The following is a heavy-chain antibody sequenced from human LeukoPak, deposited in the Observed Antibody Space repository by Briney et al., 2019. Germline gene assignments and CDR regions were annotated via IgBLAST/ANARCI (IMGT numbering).Heavy chain of an antibody. CDR1: EFTFGSHA. V-gene: IGHV3-23*01. D-gene: IGHD5-24*01. CDR3: VGEDGYNSGASPYYYGMDV. J-gene: IGHJ6*02. CDR2: ITGSGGSI. Sequence: PGGSLRLSRAGSEFTFGSHAMNWVRQAPGKGLEWVSAITGSGGSINYADSVKGRFTISRDNSKNTLFLQMNSLRADDTAVYYCVGEDGYNSGASPYYYGMDVWGQGTTVIVSS.